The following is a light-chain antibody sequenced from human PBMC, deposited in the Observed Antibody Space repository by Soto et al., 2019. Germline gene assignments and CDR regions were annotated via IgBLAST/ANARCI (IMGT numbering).Light chain of an antibody. Sequence: EIVMTQSPATLSVSPGEKATLSCRASQNVSSNLAWYQQKHGQAPRLLIYGASTRATGIPARFSGSGSGTEFTLTISSLQSEDFAVYYCQQYNNWPKTFGQGTKVDIK. J-gene: IGKJ1*01. CDR1: QNVSSN. CDR3: QQYNNWPKT. CDR2: GAS. V-gene: IGKV3-15*01.